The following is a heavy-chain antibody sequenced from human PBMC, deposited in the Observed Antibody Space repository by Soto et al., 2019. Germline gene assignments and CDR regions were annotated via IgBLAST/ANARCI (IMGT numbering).Heavy chain of an antibody. V-gene: IGHV2-5*02. CDR2: IYWDDDK. CDR1: GFSLSTSGVG. J-gene: IGHJ4*02. CDR3: AHRMGIAAAGTFFDY. D-gene: IGHD6-13*01. Sequence: SGPTLVNPTQTLTLTCTFSGFSLSTSGVGEGWIRQPPGKALEWLALIYWDDDKRYSPSLKSRLTITKDTSKNQVVLTMTNMDPVDTATYYCAHRMGIAAAGTFFDYWGQGXLVTVSS.